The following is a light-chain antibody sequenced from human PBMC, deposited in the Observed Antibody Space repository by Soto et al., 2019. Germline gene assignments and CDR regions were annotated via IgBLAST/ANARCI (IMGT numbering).Light chain of an antibody. CDR1: GGHSTYS. CDR2: LNSDGSH. Sequence: QSVLTQSPSASASLGASVNLTCTLTGGHSTYSIGWHQQQPQRGPRFLMRLNSDGSHSKGDGIPDRFSGSSSGAERFLTISSLQSEDEADYYCQTWGRGIVVFGGGTKVNVL. CDR3: QTWGRGIVV. J-gene: IGLJ2*01. V-gene: IGLV4-69*02.